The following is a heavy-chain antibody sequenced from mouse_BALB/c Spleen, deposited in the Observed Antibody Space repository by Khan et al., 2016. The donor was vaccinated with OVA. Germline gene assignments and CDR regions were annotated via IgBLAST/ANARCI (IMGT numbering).Heavy chain of an antibody. CDR1: GYTFTSYW. Sequence: DLVKPGTSVKLYCKASGYTFTSYWINWIKQRPGQGLEWIGRIGPGSSNTYYNEMFKGKAALTVDTSSSTAYIQLSSLSSEDSAVYFCARENYYGGSCYAMDYWGQGTSVTVSS. J-gene: IGHJ4*01. V-gene: IGHV1S41*01. CDR2: IGPGSSNT. CDR3: ARENYYGGSCYAMDY. D-gene: IGHD1-1*01.